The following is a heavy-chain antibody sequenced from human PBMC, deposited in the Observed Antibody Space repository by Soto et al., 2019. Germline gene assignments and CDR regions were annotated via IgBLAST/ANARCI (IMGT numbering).Heavy chain of an antibody. CDR3: ARERKFDFWRKGLDV. V-gene: IGHV1-8*01. CDR1: GYTFTSYD. J-gene: IGHJ6*02. Sequence: ASVKVSCKASGYTFTSYDINWVRQAPGQGLEWLGWMDPNSGVTGYAQKFQGRVSMTRNISINTARMELSSLRSEDTAVYYCARERKFDFWRKGLDVWGQGTTVTVSS. D-gene: IGHD3-3*01. CDR2: MDPNSGVT.